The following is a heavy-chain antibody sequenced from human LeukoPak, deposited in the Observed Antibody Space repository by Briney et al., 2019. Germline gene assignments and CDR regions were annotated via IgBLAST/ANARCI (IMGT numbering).Heavy chain of an antibody. J-gene: IGHJ4*02. Sequence: SETLSLTCTVSGGSINSNSHYWGWIRQPPGKGLEWIGTIFYSGNTYYNPSLKSRVTISVDTSKNQFSLKLSSVTAADTAVYYCARHRERLPSPLDYWGQGTLVTVSS. V-gene: IGHV4-39*01. D-gene: IGHD1-1*01. CDR2: IFYSGNT. CDR1: GGSINSNSHY. CDR3: ARHRERLPSPLDY.